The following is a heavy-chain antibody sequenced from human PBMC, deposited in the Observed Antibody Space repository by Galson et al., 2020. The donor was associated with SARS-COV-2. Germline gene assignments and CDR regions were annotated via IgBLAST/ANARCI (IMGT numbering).Heavy chain of an antibody. CDR1: GGSISSDY. J-gene: IGHJ3*02. D-gene: IGHD3-22*01. CDR2: IYYTGST. V-gene: IGHV4-59*01. Sequence: ASETLSLNCTVSGGSISSDYWSWIRQPPGKGLEWIGYIYYTGSTKYNPSLKSRVTISLDTSKNQVSLKLTSVTAADTAVYFCARVYYNSRDAFDIWGQGTMVTVSS. CDR3: ARVYYNSRDAFDI.